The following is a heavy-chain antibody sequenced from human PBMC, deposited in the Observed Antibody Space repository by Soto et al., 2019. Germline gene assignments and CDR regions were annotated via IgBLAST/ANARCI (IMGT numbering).Heavy chain of an antibody. CDR3: ARAWRWEPYNLDY. CDR1: GGSITNHY. J-gene: IGHJ4*02. Sequence: SETLSLTCTVSGGSITNHYWSWIRQPPGKGLEWIGYVDVRGSTNYSPSLKSRVTMSVATSGNRFSLSLNSVTAADTAVYYCARAWRWEPYNLDYWGQGTLVTVSS. V-gene: IGHV4-59*11. D-gene: IGHD1-26*01. CDR2: VDVRGST.